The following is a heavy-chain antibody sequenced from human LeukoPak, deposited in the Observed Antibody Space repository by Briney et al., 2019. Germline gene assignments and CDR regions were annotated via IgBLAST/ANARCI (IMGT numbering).Heavy chain of an antibody. J-gene: IGHJ4*02. CDR1: GGSISSYY. CDR3: ARAEGYGGELDS. Sequence: PSETLSLTCTVSGGSISSYYWSWIRQPPGKGLEWIGYIYYSGSPNYNPSLKSRVTISVDTSKNQFSLKLSSVTAADTAVYYCARAEGYGGELDSWGQGTLVTVSS. V-gene: IGHV4-59*01. CDR2: IYYSGSP. D-gene: IGHD4-23*01.